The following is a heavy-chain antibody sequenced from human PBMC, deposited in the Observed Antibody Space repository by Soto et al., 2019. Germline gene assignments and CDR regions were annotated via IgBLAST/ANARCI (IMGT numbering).Heavy chain of an antibody. V-gene: IGHV4-59*01. CDR2: IYYSGST. Sequence: SETLSLSCTVSGGSISSYYWSWIRQPPGKGLEWIGYIYYSGSTNYNPSLKSRVTISVDTSKNQFSLKLSSVTAADTAVYYCAREVGVRNNWFDPWGHGTLVTVSS. J-gene: IGHJ5*02. CDR3: AREVGVRNNWFDP. CDR1: GGSISSYY. D-gene: IGHD3-10*01.